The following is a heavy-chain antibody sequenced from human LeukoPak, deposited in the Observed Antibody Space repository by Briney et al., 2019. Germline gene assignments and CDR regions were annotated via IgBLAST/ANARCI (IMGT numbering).Heavy chain of an antibody. J-gene: IGHJ3*02. CDR1: GFSFTKYA. Sequence: GGSLRVSCAASGFSFTKYAMDWVHQAPGKGLEWVAIISKDGSMRYYADSVKGRFTVSRDNSNNAVYLQMNSLKSEDTAVYYCAGERFDIWGQGTMVTVSA. CDR2: ISKDGSMR. CDR3: AGERFDI. V-gene: IGHV3-30*04.